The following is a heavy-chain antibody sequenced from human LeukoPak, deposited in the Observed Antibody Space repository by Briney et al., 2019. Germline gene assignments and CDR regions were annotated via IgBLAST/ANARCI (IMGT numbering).Heavy chain of an antibody. D-gene: IGHD3-3*01. CDR3: ASGLRFLEWLFDY. Sequence: ASVKVSCKASGFTFTSSAMQWVRQARGQRLEWIGWIVVGSGNTNYAQKFQERVTITRDMSTSTAYMELSSLRSEDTAVYYCASGLRFLEWLFDYWGQGTLVTVSS. CDR1: GFTFTSSA. J-gene: IGHJ4*02. V-gene: IGHV1-58*02. CDR2: IVVGSGNT.